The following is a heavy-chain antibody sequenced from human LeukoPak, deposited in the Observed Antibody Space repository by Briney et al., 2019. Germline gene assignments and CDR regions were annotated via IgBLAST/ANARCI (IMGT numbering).Heavy chain of an antibody. D-gene: IGHD3-22*01. V-gene: IGHV3-7*01. Sequence: PGGSLRLSCAASGFTFSSYWMSWVRQAPGKGLEWVANIKQDGSEKYYVDSVKGRFTISRVNAKNSLYLQMNSLRAEDTAVYYCAKTYYYDSSGYYPFDYWGQGTLVTVSS. J-gene: IGHJ4*02. CDR3: AKTYYYDSSGYYPFDY. CDR1: GFTFSSYW. CDR2: IKQDGSEK.